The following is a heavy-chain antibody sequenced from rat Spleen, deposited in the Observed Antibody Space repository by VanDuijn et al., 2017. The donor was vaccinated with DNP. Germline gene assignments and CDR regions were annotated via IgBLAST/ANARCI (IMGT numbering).Heavy chain of an antibody. D-gene: IGHD1-2*01. CDR1: GFTFNRYY. Sequence: EVQLVESGGGLVEPGRSLTLSCVASGFTFNRYYMACVRHAPKTGPSWVATIRASDTRTYYPHSMKGRFTISRDNAKSSLYLQMNSLKSEDTATYYCARGVSIAAPLHFDYWGQGVMVTVSS. CDR3: ARGVSIAAPLHFDY. J-gene: IGHJ2*01. CDR2: IRASDTRT. V-gene: IGHV5-25*01.